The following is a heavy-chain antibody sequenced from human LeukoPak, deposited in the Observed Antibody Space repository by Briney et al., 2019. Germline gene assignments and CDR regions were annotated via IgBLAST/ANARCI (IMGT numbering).Heavy chain of an antibody. CDR1: GFTFSSYS. CDR3: ARDDGFYSSSSRELKYYFDY. V-gene: IGHV3-21*01. D-gene: IGHD6-6*01. Sequence: AGSLRLSCAASGFTFSSYSMNWVRQAPGKGLEWVSSISSSSSYIYYADSVKGRFTISRDNAKNSLYLQMNSLRAEDTAVYYCARDDGFYSSSSRELKYYFDYWGQGTLVTVSS. J-gene: IGHJ4*02. CDR2: ISSSSSYI.